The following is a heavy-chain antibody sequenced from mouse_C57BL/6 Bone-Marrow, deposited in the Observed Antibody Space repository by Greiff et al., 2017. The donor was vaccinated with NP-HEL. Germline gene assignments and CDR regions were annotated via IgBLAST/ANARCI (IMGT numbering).Heavy chain of an antibody. CDR1: GFTFTDYY. D-gene: IGHD1-1*01. V-gene: IGHV7-3*01. CDR2: IRNKANGYTT. CDR3: ARSDYYGSPYAMDY. J-gene: IGHJ4*01. Sequence: EVQRVESGGGLVQPGGSLSLSCAASGFTFTDYYMSWVRQPPGKALEWLGFIRNKANGYTTEYSASVKGRFTISRDNSQSILYLQMNALRAEDSATYYCARSDYYGSPYAMDYWGQGTSVTVSS.